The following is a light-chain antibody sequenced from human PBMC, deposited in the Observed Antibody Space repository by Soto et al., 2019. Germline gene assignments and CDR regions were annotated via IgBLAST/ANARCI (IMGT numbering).Light chain of an antibody. V-gene: IGKV3-15*01. J-gene: IGKJ1*01. Sequence: LMTHSPATLSVSPVEIATLSCWASETVATNLAWYQQKPGQAPRLLISGASNRAAGISDRFRGSGSGTAFTLPIRRLRSADSATYYCQKYFEWPQMKFGKGPKVDIK. CDR3: QKYFEWPQMK. CDR2: GAS. CDR1: ETVATN.